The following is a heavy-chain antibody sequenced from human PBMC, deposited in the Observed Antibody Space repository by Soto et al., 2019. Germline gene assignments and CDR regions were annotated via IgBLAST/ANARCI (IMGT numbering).Heavy chain of an antibody. CDR1: GFSFSSYV. V-gene: IGHV3-23*01. CDR3: AKASDSSWPYYFDS. D-gene: IGHD6-13*01. CDR2: MTDTGGST. Sequence: EVQLLESGGGLVQPEGSLRLSCTASGFSFSSYVMAWVRQAPGKGLEWVSAMTDTGGSTYYPDSVKGRFTISRDNSERTLYLQMSSLRAEDTAVYYCAKASDSSWPYYFDSWGQGTLVTVSS. J-gene: IGHJ4*02.